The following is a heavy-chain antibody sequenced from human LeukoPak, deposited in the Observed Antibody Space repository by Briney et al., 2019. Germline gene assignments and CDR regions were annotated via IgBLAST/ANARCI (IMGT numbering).Heavy chain of an antibody. D-gene: IGHD3-10*01. Sequence: GGSLRLSCAASGFTFSNAWMSWVRQAPGKGLEWVGRIKSKTDGGTTDYAAPVKGRFTISRDDSKNTLYLQMNSLKTEDTAVYYCTTGTAKSNVLLWFGELSAYGMDVWGQGTTVTVSS. CDR2: IKSKTDGGTT. J-gene: IGHJ6*02. V-gene: IGHV3-15*01. CDR3: TTGTAKSNVLLWFGELSAYGMDV. CDR1: GFTFSNAW.